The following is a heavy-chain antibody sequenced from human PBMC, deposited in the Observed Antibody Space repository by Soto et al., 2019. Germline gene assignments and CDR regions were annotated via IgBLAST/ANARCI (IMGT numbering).Heavy chain of an antibody. CDR2: IYPGDSDT. D-gene: IGHD6-13*01. CDR1: GYSFTIYC. J-gene: IGHJ5*02. Sequence: PGESLKSSGNGSGYSFTIYCIGLVLQMPGKGLEWMGIIYPGDSDTRYSPSFQGQVTISADKSISTAYLQWSSLKASDTAMYYCARQQLVREYNWFDPWGQGTLVTVSS. CDR3: ARQQLVREYNWFDP. V-gene: IGHV5-51*01.